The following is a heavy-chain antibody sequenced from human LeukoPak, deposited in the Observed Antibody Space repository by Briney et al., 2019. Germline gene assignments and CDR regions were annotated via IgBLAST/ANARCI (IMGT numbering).Heavy chain of an antibody. CDR1: GYTFTNND. CDR2: MNPNSGNT. J-gene: IGHJ4*02. Sequence: ASVKVSCEASGYTFTNNDINWVRQATGQGLEWLGWMNPNSGNTGYAQKFQGRVTMTRNTSISTAYLELSSLRSEDTAIYYCARGVTSDYWGQGTLVTVSS. V-gene: IGHV1-8*01. CDR3: ARGVTSDY.